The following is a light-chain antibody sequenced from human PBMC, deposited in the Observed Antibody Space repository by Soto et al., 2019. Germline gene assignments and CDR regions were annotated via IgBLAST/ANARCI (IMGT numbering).Light chain of an antibody. J-gene: IGLJ3*02. CDR3: ASWDDTLSGPV. CDR2: SNN. V-gene: IGLV1-47*01. Sequence: QSVLTQPPSTSGTPGQRVTIYCSGSSSNVGSNDVYWYQHVPGATPNLLIYSNNRRPSGVPDRSSGSKSGSAASLAIIGLRSEEEADYSCASWDDTLSGPVFGGGTKLTVL. CDR1: SSNVGSND.